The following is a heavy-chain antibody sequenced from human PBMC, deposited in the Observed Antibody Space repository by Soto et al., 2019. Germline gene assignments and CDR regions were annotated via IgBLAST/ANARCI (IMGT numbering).Heavy chain of an antibody. Sequence: PGGSLRLSCAASGFTFSSYGMHWVRQAPGKGPEWVAVIWYDGSNKYYADSVKGRFTISRDNSKNTLYLQMNSLRAEDTAVYYCARGGLYRLFLSYYYGMDVWGQGTTVTVSS. CDR1: GFTFSSYG. CDR2: IWYDGSNK. CDR3: ARGGLYRLFLSYYYGMDV. J-gene: IGHJ6*02. V-gene: IGHV3-33*01. D-gene: IGHD2-8*01.